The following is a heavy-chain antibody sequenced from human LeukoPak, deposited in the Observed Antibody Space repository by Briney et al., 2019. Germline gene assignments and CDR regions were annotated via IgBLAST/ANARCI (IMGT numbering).Heavy chain of an antibody. J-gene: IGHJ3*02. CDR2: IYYSGST. D-gene: IGHD3-22*01. V-gene: IGHV4-39*01. Sequence: SETLSLTCTVSGGSISSSSYYWGWIRQPPGKGLEWIGSIYYSGSTYYNPSLKSRVTISVDTSKNQFSLKLSSVTAADTAVYYCARGYTVFGGYYFSAFDIWGQGTMVTVSS. CDR1: GGSISSSSYY. CDR3: ARGYTVFGGYYFSAFDI.